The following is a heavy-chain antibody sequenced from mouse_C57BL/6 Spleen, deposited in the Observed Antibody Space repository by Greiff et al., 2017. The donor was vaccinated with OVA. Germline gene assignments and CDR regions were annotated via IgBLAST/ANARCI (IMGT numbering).Heavy chain of an antibody. V-gene: IGHV5-17*01. CDR2: ISSGSSTI. CDR3: AILPRGWYFDV. D-gene: IGHD2-1*01. Sequence: EVKLVESGGGLVKPGGSLKLSCAASGFTFSDYGMHWVRQAPEKGLEWVAYISSGSSTIYYADTVKGRFTISRDNAKNTLFLQMTSLRSEDTAMYYCAILPRGWYFDVWGTGTTVTVSS. J-gene: IGHJ1*03. CDR1: GFTFSDYG.